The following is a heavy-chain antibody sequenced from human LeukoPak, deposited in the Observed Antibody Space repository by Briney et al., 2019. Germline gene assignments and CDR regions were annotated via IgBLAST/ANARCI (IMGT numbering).Heavy chain of an antibody. CDR3: ARYHTWGVALFDY. CDR1: GGTFRSYS. V-gene: IGHV1-69*13. J-gene: IGHJ4*02. D-gene: IGHD3-10*01. CDR2: IIPIFGTA. Sequence: VKVSCKSSGGTFRSYSISWVRQAPGQGLEWMGGIIPIFGTANYAQKFHGRVTITADESTSTAYMELSSLRSEDTAVYYCARYHTWGVALFDYWGQGTLVTVSS.